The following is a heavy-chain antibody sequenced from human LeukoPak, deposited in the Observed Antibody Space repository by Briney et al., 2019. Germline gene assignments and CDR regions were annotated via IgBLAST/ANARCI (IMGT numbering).Heavy chain of an antibody. CDR1: GFTFSSYG. V-gene: IGHV3-33*01. CDR2: IWYDGSNK. Sequence: GGSLRLSCAASGFTFSSYGMHWVRQAPGKGLEWVAVIWYDGSNKYYADSVKGRFTISRDNAKNSLYLQMNSLRAEDTAVYYCARDSVRQVTMIPDYWGQGTLVTVSS. D-gene: IGHD3-22*01. CDR3: ARDSVRQVTMIPDY. J-gene: IGHJ4*02.